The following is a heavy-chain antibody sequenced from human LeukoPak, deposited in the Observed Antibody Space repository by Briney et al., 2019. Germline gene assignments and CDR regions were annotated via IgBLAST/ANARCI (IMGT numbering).Heavy chain of an antibody. J-gene: IGHJ4*02. CDR1: GYTFNTHG. CDR2: INPVNGNT. CDR3: ARENQFFDLSFDF. D-gene: IGHD3-9*01. V-gene: IGHV1-18*01. Sequence: GASVKVSCKASGYTFNTHGICWVRQAPGQGLEYMGWINPVNGNTNYTEKLQGRVTMTIDRVTSTAYMELRSLKSDDTAVYFCARENQFFDLSFDFWGQGTVVTVSS.